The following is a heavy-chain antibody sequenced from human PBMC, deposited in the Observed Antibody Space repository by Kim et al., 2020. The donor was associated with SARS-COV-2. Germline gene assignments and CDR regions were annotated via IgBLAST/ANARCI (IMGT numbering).Heavy chain of an antibody. Sequence: SETLSLTCTVSGGSISSGGYYWSWIRQHPGKGLEWIGYIYYSGSTYYNPSLKSRVTISVDTSKNQFSLKLSSVTAADTAVYYCARVPSYDSSGYYSAIDWYFDLWGRGTLVTVSS. V-gene: IGHV4-31*03. CDR3: ARVPSYDSSGYYSAIDWYFDL. J-gene: IGHJ2*01. D-gene: IGHD3-22*01. CDR1: GGSISSGGYY. CDR2: IYYSGST.